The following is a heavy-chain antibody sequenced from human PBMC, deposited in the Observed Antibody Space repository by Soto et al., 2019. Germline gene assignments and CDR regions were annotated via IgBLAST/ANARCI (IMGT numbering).Heavy chain of an antibody. CDR3: ARDESAGSSTSD. D-gene: IGHD2-2*01. CDR1: GPTFGSYG. Sequence: EVKLVESGGGLVKPGGSLRLSCVASGPTFGSYGMNWVRQAPGKGLEWVSSITSSGAYIHYADSVQGRFTVSRDNAKNSMYLQMNSLSVEDTAVYFCARDESAGSSTSDWGQGTLVTVSS. V-gene: IGHV3-21*01. J-gene: IGHJ4*02. CDR2: ITSSGAYI.